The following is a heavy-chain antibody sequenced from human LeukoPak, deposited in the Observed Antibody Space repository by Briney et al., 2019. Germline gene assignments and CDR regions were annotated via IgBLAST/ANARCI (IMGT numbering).Heavy chain of an antibody. CDR3: ARFMITFGGVRIAHAFDI. Sequence: GASVKVSCKASGGTFSSYAISWVRQAPGQGLEWMGRIIPILGIANYAQKFQGRVTITADKSTSTAYMELSSLRSEDTAVYYCARFMITFGGVRIAHAFDIWGQGTMVTVSS. D-gene: IGHD3-16*01. J-gene: IGHJ3*02. CDR2: IIPILGIA. V-gene: IGHV1-69*04. CDR1: GGTFSSYA.